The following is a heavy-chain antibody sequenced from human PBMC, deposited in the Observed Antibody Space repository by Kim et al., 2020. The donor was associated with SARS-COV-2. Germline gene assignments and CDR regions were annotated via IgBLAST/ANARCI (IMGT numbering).Heavy chain of an antibody. CDR2: IYYSGST. CDR1: GGSISSGGYY. Sequence: SETLSLTCTVSGGSISSGGYYWSWIRQHPGKGLEWIGYIYYSGSTYYNPSLKSRVTISVDTSKNQFSLKLSSVTAADTAVYYCARREMEREITIFGGITKTGGRYFDLWGRGTLVTVSS. CDR3: ARREMEREITIFGGITKTGGRYFDL. V-gene: IGHV4-31*03. D-gene: IGHD3-3*01. J-gene: IGHJ2*01.